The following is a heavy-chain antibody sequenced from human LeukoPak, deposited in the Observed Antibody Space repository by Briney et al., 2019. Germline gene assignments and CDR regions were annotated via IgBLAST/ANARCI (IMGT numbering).Heavy chain of an antibody. D-gene: IGHD3-22*01. CDR2: IYYSGST. CDR1: GGSIRSYY. Sequence: SETLSLTCTVSGGSIRSYYWCWIRQPPGKGLEWIGYIYYSGSTNYNPSLKSRVTISVNTSKNQFSLKLSSVTAADTAVYYCARDSGYYYGHDYWGQRTLVTVSS. CDR3: ARDSGYYYGHDY. J-gene: IGHJ4*02. V-gene: IGHV4-59*01.